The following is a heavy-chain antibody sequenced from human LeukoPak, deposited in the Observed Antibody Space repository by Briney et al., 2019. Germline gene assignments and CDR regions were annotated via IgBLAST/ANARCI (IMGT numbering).Heavy chain of an antibody. Sequence: SETLSLTCTVSGDSIGSGGSFWTWLRQHPGKGLEYIGYIYYTGTASYNPSLESRVVMSVNTSTRQFSLRLSSVTAADTAVYFCAREGPHPVYDVWGPGIQVTVSS. J-gene: IGHJ4*02. D-gene: IGHD5/OR15-5a*01. CDR3: AREGPHPVYDV. V-gene: IGHV4-31*03. CDR1: GDSIGSGGSF. CDR2: IYYTGTA.